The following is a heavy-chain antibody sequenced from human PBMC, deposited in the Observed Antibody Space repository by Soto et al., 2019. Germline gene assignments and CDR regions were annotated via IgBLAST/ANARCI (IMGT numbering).Heavy chain of an antibody. CDR3: ATAITMVRGVIKPLDY. CDR2: IIPIFGTA. Sequence: SVKVSCKASGGTFSSYSISWVRQAPGQGLEWMGGIIPIFGTANYAQKFQGRVTMTEDTSTDTAYMELSSLRSEDTAVYYCATAITMVRGVIKPLDYWGQGTLVTVSS. V-gene: IGHV1-69*06. J-gene: IGHJ4*02. CDR1: GGTFSSYS. D-gene: IGHD3-10*01.